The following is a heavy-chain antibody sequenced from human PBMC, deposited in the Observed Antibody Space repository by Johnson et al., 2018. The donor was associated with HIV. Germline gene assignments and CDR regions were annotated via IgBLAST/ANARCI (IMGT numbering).Heavy chain of an antibody. Sequence: VQLVESGGGVVRPGGSLRLSCAASGFTFSSYGMHWVRQAPGKGLEWVAVIWYDGSNKYYADSVKGRFTVSRDNYKNTLYLQMNSLRGEDTAVYYCAKVHSSSSNGFDIWGQGTMVTVSS. J-gene: IGHJ3*02. CDR3: AKVHSSSSNGFDI. CDR2: IWYDGSNK. D-gene: IGHD6-6*01. CDR1: GFTFSSYG. V-gene: IGHV3-33*06.